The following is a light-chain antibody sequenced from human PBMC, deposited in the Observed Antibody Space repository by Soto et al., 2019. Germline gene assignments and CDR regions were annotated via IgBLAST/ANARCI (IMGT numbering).Light chain of an antibody. J-gene: IGKJ3*01. CDR1: QSISSW. Sequence: DIQMTQSPSTLSASVGDRVTITCRASQSISSWLAWYQQKPGKAPKLLIYKASSLESGVPSRFRGHRSGTEFTLTISSLQPDDFAPYYCQQYNCYPFTFGPGTKVDIK. V-gene: IGKV1-5*03. CDR2: KAS. CDR3: QQYNCYPFT.